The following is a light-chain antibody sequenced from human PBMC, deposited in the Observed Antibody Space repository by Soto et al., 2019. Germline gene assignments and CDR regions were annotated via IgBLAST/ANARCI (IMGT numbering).Light chain of an antibody. V-gene: IGKV3-11*01. CDR2: DAS. CDR1: QSVSSY. CDR3: QQRSNWPRT. Sequence: EIVLTQSPATLSLSPGEKATLSCRASQSVSSYLDWFQQKPGQAPRLLIYDASNRATGIPARFSGSGSGTDFTLTISSLEPEDFAVYCCQQRSNWPRTFGQGTKVEIK. J-gene: IGKJ1*01.